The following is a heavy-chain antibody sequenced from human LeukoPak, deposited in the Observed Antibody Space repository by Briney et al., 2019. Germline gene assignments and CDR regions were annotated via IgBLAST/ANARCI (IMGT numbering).Heavy chain of an antibody. Sequence: ASVKVSCRASGYTFTGYYMHWVRQAAGQGLEWMGWINGNSGGTNYAQKFQGRVTMTRDTSISTAYMELSRLRSDDTAVYYCARVDSGLPPVYWGQGTLVTVSS. CDR1: GYTFTGYY. CDR2: INGNSGGT. CDR3: ARVDSGLPPVY. J-gene: IGHJ4*02. D-gene: IGHD5-12*01. V-gene: IGHV1-2*02.